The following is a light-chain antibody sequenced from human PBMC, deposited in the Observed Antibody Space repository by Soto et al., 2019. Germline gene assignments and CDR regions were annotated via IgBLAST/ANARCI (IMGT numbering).Light chain of an antibody. V-gene: IGKV1-39*01. Sequence: DIQMTQSPSSLSASVGDRVTITCRASQSISSYLNWYQQKPGKAPTLLIYAASSLQSGVPSRFSGSGSGTDFTLTISSLHPEDFATYYCQQSYSTPHTFGQGTKLEIK. CDR1: QSISSY. J-gene: IGKJ2*01. CDR3: QQSYSTPHT. CDR2: AAS.